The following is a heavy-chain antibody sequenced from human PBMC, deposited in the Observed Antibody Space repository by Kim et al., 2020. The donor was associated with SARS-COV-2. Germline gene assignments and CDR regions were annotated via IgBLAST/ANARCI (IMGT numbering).Heavy chain of an antibody. J-gene: IGHJ1*01. D-gene: IGHD6-13*01. CDR3: AKDRPKKSAAGTMGSFQ. V-gene: IGHV3-9*01. Sequence: GGSLRLSCAASGFTFDDYAMHWVRQAPGKGLEWVSGISWNSGSMGYADSVKGRVTISRDSAKNSLYLHMNSLRAEDTALYYCAKDRPKKSAAGTMGSFQ. CDR2: ISWNSGSM. CDR1: GFTFDDYA.